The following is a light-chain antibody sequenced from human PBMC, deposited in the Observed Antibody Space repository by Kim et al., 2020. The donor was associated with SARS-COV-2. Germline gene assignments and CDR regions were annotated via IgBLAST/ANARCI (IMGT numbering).Light chain of an antibody. Sequence: DIQMTQSPSSLSASVGDRVTITCRASRSISSYLNWYQQKPGKAPKLLIYAASSLQSGVPSRFSGSGSGTDFTLTISSLQPEDFATYYCQQSYSTPQAWTFGQGTKVDIK. CDR3: QQSYSTPQAWT. CDR1: RSISSY. CDR2: AAS. J-gene: IGKJ1*01. V-gene: IGKV1-39*01.